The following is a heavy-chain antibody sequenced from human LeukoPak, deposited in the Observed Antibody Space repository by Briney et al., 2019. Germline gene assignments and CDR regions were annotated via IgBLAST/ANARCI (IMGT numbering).Heavy chain of an antibody. CDR3: TTFWDGYSVVDF. CDR2: ISDSGDSR. J-gene: IGHJ4*02. V-gene: IGHV3-23*01. Sequence: GGSLRLSCAASGFTFKNYAMKWVRQAPGKGLEWVSSISDSGDSRYYADSVKGRFTISRDNSKNTLYLQMNSLKTEDTAVYYCTTFWDGYSVVDFWGQGTLVTVSP. D-gene: IGHD3-3*01. CDR1: GFTFKNYA.